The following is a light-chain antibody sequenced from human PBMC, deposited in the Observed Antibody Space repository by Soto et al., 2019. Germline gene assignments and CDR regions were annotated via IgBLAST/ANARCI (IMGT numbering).Light chain of an antibody. J-gene: IGLJ1*01. V-gene: IGLV2-14*01. CDR2: EVT. CDR1: SSDVGGYNY. CDR3: ISYTSRSTYV. Sequence: QSVLTQPASVSGSPGQSITISCTGTSSDVGGYNYVSWYQQHPGKAPKLMIYEVTHRPSGVSDRFSGSKSGNTASLTISGLQAEDEADYYCISYTSRSTYVFGIGTKVTVL.